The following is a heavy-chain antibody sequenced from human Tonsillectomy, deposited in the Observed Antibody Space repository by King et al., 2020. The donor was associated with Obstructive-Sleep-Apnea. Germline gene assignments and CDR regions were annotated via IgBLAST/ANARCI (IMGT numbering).Heavy chain of an antibody. D-gene: IGHD3-10*01. V-gene: IGHV4-39*01. Sequence: QLQESGPGLVKPSETLSLTCTVSGCSISSRMYYWGWIRQPPGKGLEWIGSIFYSGSTYYNPSPKSRVTITVETSKNQFSLKLCTGTAADTAVYYCARLTMVRGFYYGMDVWGQGTTVTVSS. CDR2: IFYSGST. J-gene: IGHJ6*02. CDR1: GCSISSRMYY. CDR3: ARLTMVRGFYYGMDV.